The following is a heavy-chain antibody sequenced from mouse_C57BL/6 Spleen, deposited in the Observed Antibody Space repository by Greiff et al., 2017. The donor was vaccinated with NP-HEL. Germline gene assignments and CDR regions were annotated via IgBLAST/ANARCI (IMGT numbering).Heavy chain of an antibody. J-gene: IGHJ4*01. D-gene: IGHD3-3*01. Sequence: VMLVESGPGLVQPSQCLSITCKVSGFSLTSYGVHWVRQSPGKGLEWLGVIWRGGSTDYNAAFMSRLSITKDNSKSQVFCKMNSLQADDTAIYYCAKGEGDGYYAMDYWGQGTSVTVSS. CDR2: IWRGGST. CDR3: AKGEGDGYYAMDY. V-gene: IGHV2-5*01. CDR1: GFSLTSYG.